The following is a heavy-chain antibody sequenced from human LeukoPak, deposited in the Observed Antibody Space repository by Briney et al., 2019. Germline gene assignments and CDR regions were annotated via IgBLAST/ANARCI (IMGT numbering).Heavy chain of an antibody. CDR1: GFTFSTYW. J-gene: IGHJ4*02. V-gene: IGHV3-7*03. CDR2: VKQDGSEK. CDR3: ARSHGDY. Sequence: GGSLRLSCTASGFTFSTYWMTWVRQAPGKGLEWVANVKQDGSEKHYVDSVKGRSTISRDNAKNSLFLQMNSLRAEDTAVYYCARSHGDYWGQGALVTVSS.